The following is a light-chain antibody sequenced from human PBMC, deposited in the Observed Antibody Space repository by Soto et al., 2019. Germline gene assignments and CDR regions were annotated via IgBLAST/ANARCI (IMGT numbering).Light chain of an antibody. V-gene: IGKV1-12*01. J-gene: IGKJ1*01. CDR1: QGISSW. CDR2: TAS. Sequence: DLQMTQSPSSVSASVGDRVTITCRASQGISSWLVWYQQKPGKAPKLLIYTASSLQSGVPSRFSGSGSGTDFTLTISSLQPEDFATYYCQQANSFPWTFGQGTKVEIK. CDR3: QQANSFPWT.